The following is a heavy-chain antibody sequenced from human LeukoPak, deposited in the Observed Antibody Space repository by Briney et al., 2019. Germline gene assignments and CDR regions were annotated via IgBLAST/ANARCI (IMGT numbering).Heavy chain of an antibody. J-gene: IGHJ3*02. CDR3: AKDPRWYPDAFDI. CDR1: GFIFRSYA. V-gene: IGHV3-33*06. Sequence: GGSLRVSCAASGFIFRSYAMHWVRQAPGKGLEWVALIWYDGGNKYYVDAVKGRFTISRDNSKNTLYLQMNSPRAEDTAVYYCAKDPRWYPDAFDIWGQGTMVTVSS. CDR2: IWYDGGNK. D-gene: IGHD6-13*01.